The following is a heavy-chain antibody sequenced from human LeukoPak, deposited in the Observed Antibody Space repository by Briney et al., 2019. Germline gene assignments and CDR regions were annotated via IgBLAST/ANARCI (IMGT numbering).Heavy chain of an antibody. CDR1: GYTFTSYY. CDR2: INPSGGST. V-gene: IGHV1-46*01. CDR3: ARARYYYDSWGPLDY. J-gene: IGHJ4*02. D-gene: IGHD3-22*01. Sequence: ASVTVSCKASGYTFTSYYMHWVRQAPGQGLEWMGIINPSGGSTSYAQKFQGRVTMTRDMSTSTVYMELSSLRSEDTAVYYCARARYYYDSWGPLDYWGQGTLVTVSS.